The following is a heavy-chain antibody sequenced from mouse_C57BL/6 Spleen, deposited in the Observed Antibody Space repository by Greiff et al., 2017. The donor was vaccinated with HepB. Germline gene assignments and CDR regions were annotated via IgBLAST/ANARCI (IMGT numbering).Heavy chain of an antibody. CDR2: IYPGSGST. J-gene: IGHJ2*01. Sequence: VQLQQPGAELVKPGASVKMSCKASGYTFTSYWITWVKQRPGQGLEWIGDIYPGSGSTNYNEKFKSKATLTVDTSSSTAYMQLSSLTSEDSAVYYCARSYYGSSYEGTYYFDYWGQGTTLTVSS. V-gene: IGHV1-55*01. CDR1: GYTFTSYW. CDR3: ARSYYGSSYEGTYYFDY. D-gene: IGHD1-1*01.